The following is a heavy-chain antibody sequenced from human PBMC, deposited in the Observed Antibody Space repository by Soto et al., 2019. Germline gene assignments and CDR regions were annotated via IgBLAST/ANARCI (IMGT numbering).Heavy chain of an antibody. CDR1: GGSISSGGYY. V-gene: IGHV4-31*03. CDR2: IYYSGST. D-gene: IGHD2-15*01. CDR3: ACSYSGVWFDP. Sequence: QVQLQESGPGLVKPSQTLSLTCTVSGGSISSGGYYWSWIRQHPGKGLEWIGYIYYSGSTYYNPSLKGRVTIAVDTSKNQFSLKLSSVTAADTAVYYCACSYSGVWFDPWGQGTLVTVSS. J-gene: IGHJ5*02.